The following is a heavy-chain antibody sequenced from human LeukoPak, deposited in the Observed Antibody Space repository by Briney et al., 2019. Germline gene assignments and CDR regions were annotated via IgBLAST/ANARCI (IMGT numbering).Heavy chain of an antibody. V-gene: IGHV3-30*18. D-gene: IGHD6-19*01. CDR2: ISYDGSNK. J-gene: IGHJ4*02. CDR3: AKLGWLVRGAVSDY. Sequence: PGGSLRLSCAASGFTFSSYGMHWVRQAPGKGLEWVAVISYDGSNKYYADSVKGRFTISRDNSKNTLYLQMNSLRAEDTAVYYCAKLGWLVRGAVSDYWGQGTLVTVSS. CDR1: GFTFSSYG.